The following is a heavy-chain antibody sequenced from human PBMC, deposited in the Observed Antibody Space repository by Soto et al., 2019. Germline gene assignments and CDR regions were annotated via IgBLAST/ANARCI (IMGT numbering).Heavy chain of an antibody. J-gene: IGHJ4*02. Sequence: QVQLQESGPGLVKPSETLSLNCSVSGGSIGTYFWGCIRQPPGKGLEWIGHIYYSGSTSYNPSLRSRVTISLDTSKNQFSLRLRSVSAADTAVYYCSRSSGDLPDYWGQGTLVTVSS. CDR3: SRSSGDLPDY. CDR2: IYYSGST. CDR1: GGSIGTYF. D-gene: IGHD4-17*01. V-gene: IGHV4-59*08.